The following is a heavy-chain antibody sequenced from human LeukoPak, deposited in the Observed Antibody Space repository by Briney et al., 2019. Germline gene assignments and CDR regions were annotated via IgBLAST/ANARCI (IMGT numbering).Heavy chain of an antibody. Sequence: SETLSLTCAVYGGSFSGYYWSWIRQPPGKGLERIGEIYHSGGTNYNPSLKSRLTISVDNSKNQFSLKLSSVTAADTAVYYCARLMNAFDIWGQGTMVTVSS. V-gene: IGHV4-34*01. CDR1: GGSFSGYY. J-gene: IGHJ3*02. CDR2: IYHSGGT. CDR3: ARLMNAFDI. D-gene: IGHD2-8*01.